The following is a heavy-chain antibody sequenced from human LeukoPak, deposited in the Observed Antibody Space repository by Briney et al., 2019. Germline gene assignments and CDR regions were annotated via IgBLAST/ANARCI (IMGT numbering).Heavy chain of an antibody. J-gene: IGHJ4*02. D-gene: IGHD3-3*01. CDR3: ARETYYDSYFDY. CDR1: GFTFSSYW. Sequence: PGGSLRLSCAASGFTFSSYWMHWVRQAPGKGRVWVSRINSDGSSTSYADSVKGRFTISRDNAKNTLYLQMNSLRAEDTAVYYCARETYYDSYFDYWGQGTLVTVSS. V-gene: IGHV3-74*01. CDR2: INSDGSST.